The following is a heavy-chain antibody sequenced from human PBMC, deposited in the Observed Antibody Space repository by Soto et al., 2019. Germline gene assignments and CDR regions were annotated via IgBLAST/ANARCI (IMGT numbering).Heavy chain of an antibody. CDR2: IYYSGST. D-gene: IGHD6-6*01. Sequence: QVQLQESGPGLVKPSETLSLTCTVSGGSISSYYWSWIRQPPGKGLEWIGYIYYSGSTNYNPSLKSRVTISVDTSKNQFSLKLSSVTAAHTAVYYCAATYSSSSGWFDPWGQGTLVTVSS. CDR1: GGSISSYY. J-gene: IGHJ5*02. V-gene: IGHV4-59*01. CDR3: AATYSSSSGWFDP.